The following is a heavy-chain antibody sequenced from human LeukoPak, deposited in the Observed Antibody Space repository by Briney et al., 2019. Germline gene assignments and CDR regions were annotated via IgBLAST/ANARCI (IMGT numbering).Heavy chain of an antibody. D-gene: IGHD5-18*01. V-gene: IGHV1-2*02. Sequence: ASVKVSCKASGYTFTSYYMHWVRQAPGQGLEWMGWINPNSGGTNYAQKFQGRVTMTRDTSISTAYMELSRLRSDDTAVYYCARVQRGYSYNPLGYYYYYMDVWGKGTTVIVSS. CDR2: INPNSGGT. J-gene: IGHJ6*03. CDR1: GYTFTSYY. CDR3: ARVQRGYSYNPLGYYYYYMDV.